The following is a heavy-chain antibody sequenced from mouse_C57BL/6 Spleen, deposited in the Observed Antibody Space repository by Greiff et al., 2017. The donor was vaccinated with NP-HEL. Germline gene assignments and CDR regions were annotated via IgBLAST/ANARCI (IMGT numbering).Heavy chain of an antibody. Sequence: QVQLQQPGAELVKPGASVKMSCKASGYTFTSYWITWVKQRPGQGLEWIGDIYPGSGSTNYNEKFKSKATLTVDTSSSTAYMQLSSLTSEDSAVYYCARMGAYYSNYDAMDYWGQGTSVTVSS. CDR1: GYTFTSYW. J-gene: IGHJ4*01. CDR3: ARMGAYYSNYDAMDY. V-gene: IGHV1-55*01. CDR2: IYPGSGST. D-gene: IGHD2-5*01.